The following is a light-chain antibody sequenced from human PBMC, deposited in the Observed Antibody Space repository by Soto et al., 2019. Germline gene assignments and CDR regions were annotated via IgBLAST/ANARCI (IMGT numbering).Light chain of an antibody. V-gene: IGKV1-39*01. J-gene: IGKJ4*01. CDR3: QQSYSTPLT. CDR2: AVS. Sequence: IQMTQSPSPLSASVGDRVTITYRASQSISSYLNCYQQKPGKAPKLVIYAVSSLQGGVSSRFSGSGSGTDFTLTISSLQPEDFATYDCQQSYSTPLTFGGGTKVHI. CDR1: QSISSY.